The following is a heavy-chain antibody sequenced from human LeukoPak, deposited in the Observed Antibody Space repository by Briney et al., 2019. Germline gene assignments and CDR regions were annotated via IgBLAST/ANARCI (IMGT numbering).Heavy chain of an antibody. J-gene: IGHJ1*01. CDR2: ISAYNGNT. CDR3: ARGILPSHCSSTSCVGDFQH. Sequence: ASAKVSCKAAGYTFTSYGITWVRQAPGQGLEWMGWISAYNGNTNYAQKLQGRVTMTTDTSTSTAYMELRSLRSDDTAVYYCARGILPSHCSSTSCVGDFQHWGQGTLVTVSS. V-gene: IGHV1-18*01. CDR1: GYTFTSYG. D-gene: IGHD2-2*01.